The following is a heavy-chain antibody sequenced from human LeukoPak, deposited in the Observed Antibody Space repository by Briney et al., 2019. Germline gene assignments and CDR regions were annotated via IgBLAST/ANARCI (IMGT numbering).Heavy chain of an antibody. CDR2: IYASGST. V-gene: IGHV4-4*09. Sequence: SETLSLTCTVSGGSISSYYWSWIRQPPGKGLEWIGYIYASGSTNYNPSLKSRVTISVDTSKNQFSLKLSSVTAADTAVYYCARVGTVTTPTFDYWGQGTLVTVSS. D-gene: IGHD4-11*01. J-gene: IGHJ4*02. CDR1: GGSISSYY. CDR3: ARVGTVTTPTFDY.